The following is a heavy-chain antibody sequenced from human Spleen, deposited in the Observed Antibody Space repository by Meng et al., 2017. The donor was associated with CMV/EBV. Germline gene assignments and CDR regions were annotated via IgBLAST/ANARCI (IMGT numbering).Heavy chain of an antibody. CDR1: GFTFSSYE. J-gene: IGHJ6*02. CDR2: ISSSGSTI. V-gene: IGHV3-48*03. D-gene: IGHD1-26*01. Sequence: GESLKISCAASGFTFSSYEMNWVRQAPGKGLEWVSYISSSGSTIYYADSVKGRFTISRDNAKNSLYLQMNSLRAEDTAMYYCAREQFSGDRDYYYAMDVWGQGTTVTVSS. CDR3: AREQFSGDRDYYYAMDV.